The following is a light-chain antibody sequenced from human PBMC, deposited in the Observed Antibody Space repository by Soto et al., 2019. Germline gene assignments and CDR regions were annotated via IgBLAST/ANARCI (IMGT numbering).Light chain of an antibody. CDR2: DAS. Sequence: EIVLTQSPATLSLSPGERATLSCRASQSVSSYLAWYQQKPGQAPRLLIYDASNRATGIPARCSGSGSGTDFTLPIITLAPEEFAVDYCRQRRKWPLTFGPGTKVDIK. CDR1: QSVSSY. V-gene: IGKV3-11*01. CDR3: RQRRKWPLT. J-gene: IGKJ3*01.